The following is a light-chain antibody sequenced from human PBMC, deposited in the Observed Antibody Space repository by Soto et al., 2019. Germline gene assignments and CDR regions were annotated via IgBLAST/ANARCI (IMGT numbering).Light chain of an antibody. CDR2: AAS. Sequence: DIQMTQSRSSLSASVGDRVTITCRVSQSISSYLNWYQQKPGKAPKLLIYAASSLQSGVPSRFSGSGSGTDFTLTISSLQPEDFATYYCQQSYSTPWTFGQGTKVDIK. J-gene: IGKJ1*01. V-gene: IGKV1-39*01. CDR1: QSISSY. CDR3: QQSYSTPWT.